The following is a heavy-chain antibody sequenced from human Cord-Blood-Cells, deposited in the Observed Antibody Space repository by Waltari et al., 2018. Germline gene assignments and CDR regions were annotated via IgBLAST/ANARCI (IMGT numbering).Heavy chain of an antibody. Sequence: QVQLQQWGAGLLKPSETLSLTCAVYGGSFGGYYWSWIRQPPGKGLEWIGEINHSRSTNYNPSLKSRVTISVDTSKNQFSLKLSSVTAADTAVYYCARMSIAKIDYWGQGTLVTVSS. J-gene: IGHJ4*02. CDR3: ARMSIAKIDY. CDR1: GGSFGGYY. V-gene: IGHV4-34*01. CDR2: INHSRST. D-gene: IGHD6-6*01.